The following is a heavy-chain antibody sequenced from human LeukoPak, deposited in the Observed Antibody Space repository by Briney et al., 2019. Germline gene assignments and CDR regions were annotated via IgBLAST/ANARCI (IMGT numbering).Heavy chain of an antibody. CDR3: ARDLTGYSSSWSGSY. V-gene: IGHV3-53*01. J-gene: IGHJ4*02. CDR2: IYSGGST. CDR1: GFTVSSNY. D-gene: IGHD6-13*01. Sequence: GGSLRLSCAASGFTVSSNYMSWVRQAPGKGLEWVSVIYSGGSTYYADSVKGRFTISRDNSKNTLYLQMNSLRAEDTGVYYCARDLTGYSSSWSGSYWGQGTLVTVSS.